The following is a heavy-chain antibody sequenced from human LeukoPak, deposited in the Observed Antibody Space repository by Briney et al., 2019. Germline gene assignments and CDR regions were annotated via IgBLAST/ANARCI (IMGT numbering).Heavy chain of an antibody. CDR3: ARDEYDAFDI. J-gene: IGHJ3*02. CDR2: VSPDGGTK. Sequence: PGGSLRLSRTASKFTFSNYGMQWVRQAPGKGLEWVAVVSPDGGTKYYADSVKGRFTISRDNSKNTMYLQMNSLRAEDTAVYYCARDEYDAFDIWGQGTMVTVSS. CDR1: KFTFSNYG. D-gene: IGHD2/OR15-2a*01. V-gene: IGHV3-30*03.